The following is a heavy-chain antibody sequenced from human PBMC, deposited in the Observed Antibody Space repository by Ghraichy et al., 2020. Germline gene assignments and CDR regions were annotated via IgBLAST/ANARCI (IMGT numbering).Heavy chain of an antibody. V-gene: IGHV1-18*01. D-gene: IGHD2-2*02. Sequence: ASVKVSCKASGYTFTSYGISWVRQAPGQGLEWMGWISAYNGNTNYAQKLQGRVIMTTDTSTSTAYMELRSLRSDDTAVYYCARGDSGIVVVPAAIGGYYYYYMDVWGKGTTVTVSS. CDR3: ARGDSGIVVVPAAIGGYYYYYMDV. CDR2: ISAYNGNT. CDR1: GYTFTSYG. J-gene: IGHJ6*03.